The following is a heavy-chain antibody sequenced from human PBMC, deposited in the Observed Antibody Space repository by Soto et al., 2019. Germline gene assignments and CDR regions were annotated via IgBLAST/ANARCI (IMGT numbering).Heavy chain of an antibody. J-gene: IGHJ6*03. CDR2: IYPGDSDT. D-gene: IGHD3-10*01. CDR1: GYSFTSYW. CDR3: AREVWFGELSYYYYYMDV. V-gene: IGHV5-51*01. Sequence: PGESLKISCKGSGYSFTSYWIGWVRQMPGKGLEWMGIIYPGDSDTRYSPSFQGQVTISADKSISTAYLQWSSLKASDTAMYYCAREVWFGELSYYYYYMDVWGKGTTVTVSS.